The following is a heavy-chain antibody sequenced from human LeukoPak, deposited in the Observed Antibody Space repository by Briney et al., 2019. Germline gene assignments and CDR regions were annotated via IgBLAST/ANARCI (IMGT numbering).Heavy chain of an antibody. V-gene: IGHV3-23*01. CDR3: AKTYSSSWSEYFQH. CDR1: GFTFSSYA. CDR2: ISGSGGST. J-gene: IGHJ1*01. D-gene: IGHD6-13*01. Sequence: GGSLRLSCAASGFTFSSYAMSWVRQAPGKGLEWVSAISGSGGSTYYADSVKGRFTISRDNSKNTLYLQMNSPRAEDTAVYYCAKTYSSSWSEYFQHWGQGTLVTVSS.